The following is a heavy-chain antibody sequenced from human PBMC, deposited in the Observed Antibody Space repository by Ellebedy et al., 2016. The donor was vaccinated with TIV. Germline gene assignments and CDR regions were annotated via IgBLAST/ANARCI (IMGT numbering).Heavy chain of an antibody. V-gene: IGHV3-11*01. CDR1: GFTFSDYY. CDR3: AKDGVSATLGVSYFYMDV. D-gene: IGHD2-15*01. CDR2: ISSWGSAI. J-gene: IGHJ6*03. Sequence: GGSLRLXCAASGFTFSDYYMSWIRQAPGKGLEWVSYISSWGSAIYYADSVKGRFTISRDNAKNSLYVQMNSLRAEDTAVYYCAKDGVSATLGVSYFYMDVWGKGATVTVSS.